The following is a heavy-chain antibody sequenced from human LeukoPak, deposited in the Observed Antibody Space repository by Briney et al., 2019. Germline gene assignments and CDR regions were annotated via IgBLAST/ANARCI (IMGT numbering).Heavy chain of an antibody. Sequence: ASVKVSCKASGYTFTSYGISWVRQAPGQGLEWMGWISAYNGNTNYAQKLQGRVTMTTDTSTSTAYMELRSLRSDDTAVYYCAYTQERQTGYSSGWYIPNNWFDPWGQGTLVTVSS. CDR1: GYTFTSYG. CDR2: ISAYNGNT. CDR3: AYTQERQTGYSSGWYIPNNWFDP. D-gene: IGHD6-19*01. V-gene: IGHV1-18*01. J-gene: IGHJ5*02.